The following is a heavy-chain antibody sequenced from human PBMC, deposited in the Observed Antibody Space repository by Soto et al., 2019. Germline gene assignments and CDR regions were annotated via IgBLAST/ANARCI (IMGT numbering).Heavy chain of an antibody. CDR1: GFTFSDSW. D-gene: IGHD4-4*01. CDR3: VRGGSNYAS. J-gene: IGHJ5*02. Sequence: EVKLVESGGGLVQPGGSLRLSCTASGFTFSDSWMTWVRQAPGKGLEWVARIKPDESEKKYADSVKGRFSISRDNAKNSMYLQMDSLIGEDTAVYYCVRGGSNYASWGQGTLVTVSS. CDR2: IKPDESEK. V-gene: IGHV3-7*01.